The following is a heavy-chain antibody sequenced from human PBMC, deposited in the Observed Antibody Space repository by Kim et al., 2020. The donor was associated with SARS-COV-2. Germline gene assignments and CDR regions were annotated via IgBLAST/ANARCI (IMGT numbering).Heavy chain of an antibody. D-gene: IGHD3-22*01. V-gene: IGHV6-1*01. CDR1: GDSVSSNTAA. CDR2: TYYRSKWFN. J-gene: IGHJ4*02. CDR3: ARGRYYDSSGYDKLDH. Sequence: SQILSLTCDISGDSVSSNTAAWHWIRQSPSRGLEWLGRTYYRSKWFNDYAVYVKSRMTINPDTSKNQFSLQLSSVTPEDSAVYYCARGRYYDSSGYDKLDHWGQGTLVTVSS.